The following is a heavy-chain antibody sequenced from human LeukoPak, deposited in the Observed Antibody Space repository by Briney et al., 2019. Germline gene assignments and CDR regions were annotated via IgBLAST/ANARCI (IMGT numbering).Heavy chain of an antibody. CDR3: ATKYDFWSGYRDY. Sequence: GGSLRLSCAASGFTFSSYGMHWVRQAPGKGLEWVSSISSSSSYIYYADSVKGRFTISRDNAKNSLYLQMNSLRAEDTAVYYCATKYDFWSGYRDYWGQGTLVTVSS. CDR2: ISSSSSYI. J-gene: IGHJ4*02. V-gene: IGHV3-21*01. D-gene: IGHD3-3*01. CDR1: GFTFSSYG.